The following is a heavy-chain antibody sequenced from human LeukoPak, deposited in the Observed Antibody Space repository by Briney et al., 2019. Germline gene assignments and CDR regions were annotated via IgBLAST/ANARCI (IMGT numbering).Heavy chain of an antibody. CDR1: GGSISSYY. CDR2: IYYSGST. V-gene: IGHV4-59*08. J-gene: IGHJ4*02. CDR3: ARGIIGYDSSGSGAYYFDY. D-gene: IGHD3-22*01. Sequence: SETLSLTCTVSGGSISSYYWSWIRQPPGKGLEWIGYIYYSGSTNYNPSLKSRVTISVDTSKNQFSLKLSSVTAADTAVYYCARGIIGYDSSGSGAYYFDYWGQGTLVTVSS.